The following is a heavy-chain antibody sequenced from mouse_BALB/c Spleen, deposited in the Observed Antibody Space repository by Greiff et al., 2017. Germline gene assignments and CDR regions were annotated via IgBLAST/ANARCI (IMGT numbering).Heavy chain of an antibody. CDR1: GYTFSSYW. V-gene: IGHV1-9*01. J-gene: IGHJ3*01. CDR2: ILPGSGST. Sequence: VQLVESGAELMKPGASVKISCKATGYTFSSYWIEWVKQRPGHGLEWIGEILPGSGSTNYNEKFKGKATFTADTSSNTAYMQLSSLTSEDSAVYYCARENYRYDWFAYWGQGTLVTVSA. CDR3: ARENYRYDWFAY. D-gene: IGHD2-14*01.